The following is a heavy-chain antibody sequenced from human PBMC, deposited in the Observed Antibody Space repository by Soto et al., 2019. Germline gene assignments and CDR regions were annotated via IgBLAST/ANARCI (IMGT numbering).Heavy chain of an antibody. CDR1: GGSVNGSY. CDR3: ATRITVFGLLIPPFDP. CDR2: INHTGGT. J-gene: IGHJ5*02. D-gene: IGHD3-3*01. Sequence: PSDPLSLTCAVYGGSVNGSYWNWIRQPPGKGLEWIGEINHTGGTHYNPSLKSRVTMSVDTSKNQFSLRLSSVTAADTAIYYCATRITVFGLLIPPFDPWGQGTQVTVSS. V-gene: IGHV4-34*01.